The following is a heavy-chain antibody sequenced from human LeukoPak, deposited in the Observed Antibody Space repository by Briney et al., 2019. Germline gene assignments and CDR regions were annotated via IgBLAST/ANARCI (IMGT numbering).Heavy chain of an antibody. CDR3: ARGRLDVLRFVEWPKTLMDG. J-gene: IGHJ6*04. CDR2: ISSNGGST. CDR1: GFTFSSYA. Sequence: GGSLRLSCAASGFTFSSYAMLWVRQAPGKGLEYVSAISSNGGSTYYANSVKGRFTISRDNSKNTLYLQMGSLRAEDMAVYYGARGRLDVLRFVEWPKTLMDGRGKGTTVTVSS. D-gene: IGHD3-3*01. V-gene: IGHV3-64*01.